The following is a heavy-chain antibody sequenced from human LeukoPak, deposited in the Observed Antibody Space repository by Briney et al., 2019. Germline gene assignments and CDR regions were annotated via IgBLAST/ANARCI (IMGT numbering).Heavy chain of an antibody. CDR1: GSTFTSYW. CDR2: IYPGDSVS. Sequence: RGASLNISCKCTGSTFTSYWIGGGRELPGKGLEWMGIIYPGDSVSRYSPSFQGYVTISADKSISTAYLQWSSLKASDTAMYYCARHGVEGYNGAFHIWGQGTMVTVSS. CDR3: ARHGVEGYNGAFHI. V-gene: IGHV5-51*01. D-gene: IGHD5-24*01. J-gene: IGHJ3*02.